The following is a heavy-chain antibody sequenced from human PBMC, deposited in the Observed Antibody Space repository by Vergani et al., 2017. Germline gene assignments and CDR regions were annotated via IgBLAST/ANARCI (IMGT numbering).Heavy chain of an antibody. V-gene: IGHV1-46*03. D-gene: IGHD3-9*01. CDR3: ARGDYGILTGYRY. CDR2: INPSGGHT. CDR1: GYTFSNYY. Sequence: QVQVVQSGAEVKKSGASVKVSCKTSGYTFSNYYMHWVRQAPGQGLEWMGIINPSGGHTNYAQKFQDRVTMNRDTSTSTVYLALSSVRSEDTAIYYCARGDYGILTGYRYWGQGTLVTVSA. J-gene: IGHJ4*02.